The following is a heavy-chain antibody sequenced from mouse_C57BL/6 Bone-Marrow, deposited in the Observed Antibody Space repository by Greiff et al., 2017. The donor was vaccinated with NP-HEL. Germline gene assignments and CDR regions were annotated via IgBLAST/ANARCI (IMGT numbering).Heavy chain of an antibody. Sequence: EVKVVESGGGLVKPGGSLKLSCAASGFTFSSYAMSWVRQTPEKRLEWVATISDGGSYTYYPDNVKGRFTISRDNAKNNLYLQMSHLKSEDTAMYYCAREEELGLFAYWGQGTLVTVSA. J-gene: IGHJ3*01. CDR3: AREEELGLFAY. CDR1: GFTFSSYA. V-gene: IGHV5-4*01. D-gene: IGHD4-1*01. CDR2: ISDGGSYT.